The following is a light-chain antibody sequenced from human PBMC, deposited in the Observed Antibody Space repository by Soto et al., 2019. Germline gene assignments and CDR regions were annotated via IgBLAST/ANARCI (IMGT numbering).Light chain of an antibody. CDR2: GAS. CDR3: QQYHNWPLT. J-gene: IGKJ4*01. Sequence: IVMSQSPATLAVSPGERATLSCRASQSVTNNLAWYQQKPGQAPRLLIYGASTRATGIPARFSGSGSGAEFTLTISSLQSEDFTFYYCQQYHNWPLTFGGGTKVEIK. CDR1: QSVTNN. V-gene: IGKV3-15*01.